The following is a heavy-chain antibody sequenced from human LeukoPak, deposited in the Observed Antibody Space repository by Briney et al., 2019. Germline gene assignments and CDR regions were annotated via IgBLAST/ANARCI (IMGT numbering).Heavy chain of an antibody. J-gene: IGHJ6*04. Sequence: PSETLSLTCAVYGGSFSGYYWSWIRQPPGKGLEWIGEINHSGSTNYNPSLKSRVTVSVDTSKNQFSLKLSSVTAADTAVYHCARGPSKGYCSGGSCFRYYYYGMDVWGKGTTVTVSS. CDR2: INHSGST. CDR3: ARGPSKGYCSGGSCFRYYYYGMDV. D-gene: IGHD2-15*01. CDR1: GGSFSGYY. V-gene: IGHV4-34*01.